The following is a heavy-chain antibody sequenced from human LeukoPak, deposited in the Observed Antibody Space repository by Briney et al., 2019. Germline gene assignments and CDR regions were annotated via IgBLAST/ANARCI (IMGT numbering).Heavy chain of an antibody. CDR2: IYFSGDT. Sequence: SETLSLTCTVSGGSISSNRYYWGWIRQPPGKGLEWIASIYFSGDTYYNPSLKSRVTISVDTSKNQFSLKLRSVTAAGTAVYYCARHEHIYGLLSYFDYWGQGTLVTVSS. CDR1: GGSISSNRYY. CDR3: ARHEHIYGLLSYFDY. J-gene: IGHJ4*02. V-gene: IGHV4-39*01. D-gene: IGHD5-18*01.